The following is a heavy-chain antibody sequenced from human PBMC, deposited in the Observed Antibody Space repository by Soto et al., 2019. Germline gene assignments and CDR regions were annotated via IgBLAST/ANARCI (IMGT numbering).Heavy chain of an antibody. V-gene: IGHV4-39*01. CDR3: ARLAYYYDFPAFDY. Sequence: PSETLSLTCPVSGGSISSSSYYWGWIRQPPGKGLEWIGSIYYSGSTYYNPSLKSRFTISVDTSKNQFSLKLSSVTAADTAVYDCARLAYYYDFPAFDYLGQGTLVTVSS. CDR1: GGSISSSSYY. D-gene: IGHD3-22*01. CDR2: IYYSGST. J-gene: IGHJ4*02.